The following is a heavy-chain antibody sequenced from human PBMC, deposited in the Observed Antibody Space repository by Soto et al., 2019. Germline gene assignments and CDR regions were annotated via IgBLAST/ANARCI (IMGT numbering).Heavy chain of an antibody. CDR3: ARAYSSGWYFDY. CDR2: ISAYNGNT. J-gene: IGHJ4*02. V-gene: IGHV1-18*04. CDR1: GYTFTSYG. D-gene: IGHD6-19*01. Sequence: ASVKVSCKASGYTFTSYGTSWVRQAPGQGLEWMGWISAYNGNTNYAQKLQGRVTMTTDTSTSTAYMELRSLRSDDTAVYYCARAYSSGWYFDYWGQGTLVTVSS.